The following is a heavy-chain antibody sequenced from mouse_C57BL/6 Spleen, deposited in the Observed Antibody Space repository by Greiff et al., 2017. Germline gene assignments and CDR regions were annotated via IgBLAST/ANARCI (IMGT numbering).Heavy chain of an antibody. V-gene: IGHV3-6*01. D-gene: IGHD2-5*01. CDR3: ARDCYSNYAGDYYFDY. Sequence: EVKLQESGPGLVKPSQSLSLTCSVTGYSITSGYYWNWIRQFPGNKLEWMGYISYDGSTNYNPSLKNRISLTRDTSTNQFFLKLNYVTTEDTATDDCARDCYSNYAGDYYFDYWGQGTTLTVSS. CDR1: GYSITSGYY. J-gene: IGHJ2*01. CDR2: ISYDGST.